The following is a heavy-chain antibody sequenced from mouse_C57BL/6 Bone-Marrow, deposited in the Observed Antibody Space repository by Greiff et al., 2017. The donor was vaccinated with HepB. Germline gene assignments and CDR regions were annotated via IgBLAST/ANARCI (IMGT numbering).Heavy chain of an antibody. Sequence: EVKVEESGGGLVQPGGSLSLSCAASGFTFTDYYMSWVRQPPGKALEWLGFIRNKANGYTTEYSASVKGRFTISRDNSQSILYLQMNALRAEDSATYYCASFYSNFPLAMDYWGQGTSVTVSS. CDR2: IRNKANGYTT. CDR1: GFTFTDYY. CDR3: ASFYSNFPLAMDY. D-gene: IGHD2-5*01. V-gene: IGHV7-3*01. J-gene: IGHJ4*01.